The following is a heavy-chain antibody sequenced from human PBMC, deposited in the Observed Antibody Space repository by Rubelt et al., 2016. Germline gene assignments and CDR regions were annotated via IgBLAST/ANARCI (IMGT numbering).Heavy chain of an antibody. V-gene: IGHV4-59*01. Sequence: GPGLVKPSETLSLTCTVSGGSISSYYWSWIRQPPGKGLEWIGHIYYSGGSNYKPSLKSRVTIEVDTSKNQFSLNLRSVTAADTAVYYCARSGSYSVFSFDIWGQGTMVTVSS. J-gene: IGHJ3*02. D-gene: IGHD1-26*01. CDR3: ARSGSYSVFSFDI. CDR1: GGSISSYY. CDR2: IYYSGGS.